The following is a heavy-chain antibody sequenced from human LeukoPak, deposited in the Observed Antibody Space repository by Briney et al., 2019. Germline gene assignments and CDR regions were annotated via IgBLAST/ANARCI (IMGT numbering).Heavy chain of an antibody. CDR2: ISYDGSNK. CDR3: AREPGSFPHWYPDL. J-gene: IGHJ2*01. V-gene: IGHV3-30*03. D-gene: IGHD2-15*01. CDR1: GFTFSSYG. Sequence: GGSLRLSCAASGFTFSSYGMHWVRQAPGKGLEWVAVISYDGSNKYYADSVKGRFTISRDNSKNTLYLQMNSLRGEDTAVYYCAREPGSFPHWYPDLWGRGTLVTVSS.